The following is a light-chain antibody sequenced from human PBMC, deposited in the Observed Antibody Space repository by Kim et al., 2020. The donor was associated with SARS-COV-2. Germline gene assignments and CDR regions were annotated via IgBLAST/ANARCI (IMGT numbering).Light chain of an antibody. V-gene: IGLV3-1*01. CDR2: QDS. CDR1: KLENKY. J-gene: IGLJ1*01. Sequence: SVSPGQTASIACSGDKLENKYTCWYQQKPGQSPVLVIYQDSKRPSGIPGRFSGSNSGNTATLTISGTQAMDEADYYCQAWDSSTVVFGTGTKVTVL. CDR3: QAWDSSTVV.